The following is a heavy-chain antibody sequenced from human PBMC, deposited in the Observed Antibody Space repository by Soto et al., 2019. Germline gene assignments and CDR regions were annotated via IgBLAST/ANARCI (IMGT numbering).Heavy chain of an antibody. CDR2: IWYDGSNK. CDR3: ASDGARNAPHDYYYYMDV. D-gene: IGHD1-1*01. V-gene: IGHV3-33*01. Sequence: QVKLVESGGGVVQPGRSLRLSCAASGFTFSSYGMHWVRQPPGTGQEWVAVIWYDGSNKYYADSVKSRFTISSDNSKNTLYLQMNSLRADDTGVYYCASDGARNAPHDYYYYMDVWGKGTTFTFSS. J-gene: IGHJ6*03. CDR1: GFTFSSYG.